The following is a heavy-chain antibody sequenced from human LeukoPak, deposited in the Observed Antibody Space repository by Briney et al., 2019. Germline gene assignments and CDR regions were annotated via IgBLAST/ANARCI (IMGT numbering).Heavy chain of an antibody. CDR3: AKDDDIVVVPAAIPIFDY. CDR2: ISGSGGST. Sequence: PGGSLRLSCAASGFTFSSYGLSWVRQAPGKGLEWVLAISGSGGSTYYADSVKGRFTISRDNSKNTLYLQMNSLRAEDTAVYYCAKDDDIVVVPAAIPIFDYWGQGTLVTVSS. D-gene: IGHD2-2*01. J-gene: IGHJ4*02. V-gene: IGHV3-23*01. CDR1: GFTFSSYG.